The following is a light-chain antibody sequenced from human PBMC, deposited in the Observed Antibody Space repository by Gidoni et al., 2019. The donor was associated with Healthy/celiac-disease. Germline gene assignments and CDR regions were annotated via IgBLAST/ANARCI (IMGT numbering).Light chain of an antibody. V-gene: IGLV4-69*01. J-gene: IGLJ3*02. CDR1: SGHSSYA. CDR2: LNSDGSH. CDR3: QTWGTGIRV. Sequence: QLVLTQSPSASASLGASVKLTCTRSSGHSSYAIACHQQQPEKGPRYLMKLNSDGSHSKGDGIPDRFSGSSSGAERYLTISSLQSEDEADYYCQTWGTGIRVFGGGTKLTVL.